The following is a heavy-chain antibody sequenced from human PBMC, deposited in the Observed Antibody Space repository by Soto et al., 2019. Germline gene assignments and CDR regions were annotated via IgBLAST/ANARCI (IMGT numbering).Heavy chain of an antibody. V-gene: IGHV5-10-1*01. CDR1: GYSFTSYW. Sequence: GESLKISCKGSGYSFTSYWISWVRQMPGKGLEWMGRIDPSDSYTNYSPSFQGHVTISADKSISTAYLQWSSLKASDTAMYYCARQKGSSWNYYYYGMDVWGQGTTVTV. J-gene: IGHJ6*02. CDR3: ARQKGSSWNYYYYGMDV. D-gene: IGHD6-13*01. CDR2: IDPSDSYT.